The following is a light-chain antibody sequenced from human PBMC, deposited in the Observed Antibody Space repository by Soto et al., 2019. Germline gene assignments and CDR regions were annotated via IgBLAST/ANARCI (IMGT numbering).Light chain of an antibody. V-gene: IGKV3-20*01. CDR1: QSVSSNY. J-gene: IGKJ1*01. CDR3: QQYGRSPPSWT. CDR2: GAS. Sequence: ETVLTQSPGTLSLSPGERATLSCRASQSVSSNYFAWYQQKPGQAPRLLMYGASTRATGIPDRFSGSGSGTDFTLTISRLEPDDFAAYYCQQYGRSPPSWTFGQGTKVEIK.